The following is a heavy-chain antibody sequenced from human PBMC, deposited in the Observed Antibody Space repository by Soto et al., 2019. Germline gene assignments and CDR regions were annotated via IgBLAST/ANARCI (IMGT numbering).Heavy chain of an antibody. CDR2: INHSGST. V-gene: IGHV4-34*01. Sequence: PSETLSLTCAVYGGSFSGYYWSWIRQPPGKGLEWIGEINHSGSTNYNPSLKSRVTISVDTSKNQFSLKLSSVTAADTAVYYCARGWLRGTMVRGVIITKVFDYWGQGTLVTVSS. CDR3: ARGWLRGTMVRGVIITKVFDY. J-gene: IGHJ4*02. CDR1: GGSFSGYY. D-gene: IGHD3-10*01.